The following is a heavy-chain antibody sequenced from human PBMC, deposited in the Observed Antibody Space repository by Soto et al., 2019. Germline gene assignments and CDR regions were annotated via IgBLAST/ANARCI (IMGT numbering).Heavy chain of an antibody. Sequence: GWSLRLSCAASGFTFSSYSMNLVRQAPGKGLEWVSSISSSSSYIYYADSVKGRFTISRENAKNSLYLQMNSLRAEDTAVYYCARRIAAAVSWFDPWGQGTLVTVSS. CDR3: ARRIAAAVSWFDP. J-gene: IGHJ5*02. V-gene: IGHV3-21*01. CDR1: GFTFSSYS. D-gene: IGHD6-13*01. CDR2: ISSSSSYI.